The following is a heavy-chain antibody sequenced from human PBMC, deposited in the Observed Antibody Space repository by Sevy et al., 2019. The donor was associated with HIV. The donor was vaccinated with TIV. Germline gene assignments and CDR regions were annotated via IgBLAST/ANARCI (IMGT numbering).Heavy chain of an antibody. J-gene: IGHJ4*02. CDR1: GFTFSSNG. CDR3: ARVVLYYDANYCDY. D-gene: IGHD3-22*01. V-gene: IGHV3-48*02. Sequence: GGSLRLSCAASGFTFSSNGMHWVHQAPGKGLEWLSYISGTSGTIYYAASVKGRFTISRDNAKNSVYLQMNSLRDEDTAVYYCARVVLYYDANYCDYWGQGALVTVSS. CDR2: ISGTSGTI.